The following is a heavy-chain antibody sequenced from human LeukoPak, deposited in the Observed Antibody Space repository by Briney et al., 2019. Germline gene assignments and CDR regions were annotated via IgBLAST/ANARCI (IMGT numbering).Heavy chain of an antibody. CDR1: GGTFSSYA. CDR2: IIPIFGTA. D-gene: IGHD6-13*01. Sequence: SSVKVSCEASGGTFSSYAISWVRQAPGQGLEWMGGIIPIFGTANYAQKFQGRVTITADESTSTAYMELSSLRSEDTAVYYCAFTSSSWYDLEYWGQGTLVTVSS. CDR3: AFTSSSWYDLEY. V-gene: IGHV1-69*01. J-gene: IGHJ4*02.